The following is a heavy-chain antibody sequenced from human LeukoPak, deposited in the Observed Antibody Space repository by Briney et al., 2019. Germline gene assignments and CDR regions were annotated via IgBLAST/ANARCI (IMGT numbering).Heavy chain of an antibody. J-gene: IGHJ4*02. CDR2: IIPIFGTA. CDR1: GGTFSSYA. D-gene: IGHD3-3*01. CDR3: ARSRGYYDGSYYFDY. Sequence: SVKVSCKASGGTFSSYAISWVRQAPGQGLEWMGGIIPIFGTANYAQKFQGRVTITADKSTSTAYMELSSLRSEDTAVYYCARSRGYYDGSYYFDYWGQGTLVTVSS. V-gene: IGHV1-69*06.